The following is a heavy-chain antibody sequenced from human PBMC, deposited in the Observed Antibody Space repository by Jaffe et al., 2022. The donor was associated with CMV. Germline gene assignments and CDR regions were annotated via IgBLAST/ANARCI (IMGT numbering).Heavy chain of an antibody. V-gene: IGHV4-39*01. CDR3: ARTTVSHFYYYGMDV. CDR1: GGSISSSSYY. J-gene: IGHJ6*02. D-gene: IGHD4-4*01. Sequence: QLQLQESGPGLVKPSETLSLTCTVSGGSISSSSYYWGWIRQPPGKGLEWIGSIYYSGSTYYNPSLKSRVTISVDTSKNQFSLKLSSVTAADTAVYYCARTTVSHFYYYGMDVWGQGTTVTVSS. CDR2: IYYSGST.